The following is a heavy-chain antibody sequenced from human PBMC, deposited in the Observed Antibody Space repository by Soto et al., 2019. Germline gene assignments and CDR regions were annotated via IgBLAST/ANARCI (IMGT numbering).Heavy chain of an antibody. J-gene: IGHJ5*02. D-gene: IGHD3-10*01. CDR2: INHSGST. Sequence: PSETLSLTCAVYVGSFSGYSGSWIRQPPGKGLEWIGEINHSGSTNYNPSLKSRVTISVDTSKNQFSLKLSSVTAADTAVYYCARERITMQFDPWGQGTLVTVSS. CDR1: VGSFSGYS. V-gene: IGHV4-34*01. CDR3: ARERITMQFDP.